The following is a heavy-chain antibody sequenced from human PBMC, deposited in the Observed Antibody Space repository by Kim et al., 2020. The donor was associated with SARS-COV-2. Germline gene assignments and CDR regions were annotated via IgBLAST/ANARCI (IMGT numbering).Heavy chain of an antibody. J-gene: IGHJ6*02. D-gene: IGHD3-16*02. CDR3: ARHSASYDYVWGSYRTGYYYGMDA. CDR2: IYYSGST. V-gene: IGHV4-39*01. Sequence: SETLSLTCTVSGGSISSSSYYWVWIRQPPGKGREWIVSIYYSGSTYYNPSLKSRVTISVDTSKNQFSLKLSSVTAADTAVYYCARHSASYDYVWGSYRTGYYYGMDAWGQGTTVTVSS. CDR1: GGSISSSSYY.